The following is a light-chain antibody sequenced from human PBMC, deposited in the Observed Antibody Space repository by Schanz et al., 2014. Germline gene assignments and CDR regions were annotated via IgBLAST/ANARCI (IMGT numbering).Light chain of an antibody. CDR1: SSNFGSNT. J-gene: IGLJ3*02. Sequence: QSVLTQPPSASGTPGQRVTISCSGSSSNFGSNTVNWYQHLPGTAPKLLISFNDQRPSGVPDRFSASKSGTSASLAISGLQSEDEADYHCAAWDDSLHGWVFGGGTKLTVL. CDR2: FND. V-gene: IGLV1-44*01. CDR3: AAWDDSLHGWV.